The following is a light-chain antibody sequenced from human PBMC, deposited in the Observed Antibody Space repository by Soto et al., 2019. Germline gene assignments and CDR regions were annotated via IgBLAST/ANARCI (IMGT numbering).Light chain of an antibody. CDR2: AAS. J-gene: IGKJ4*01. Sequence: AIQMTQSPSSLSASIGDRVTITCRASQGIGNDFAWCQQKPGKAPKLLIFAASILQSGVPSRFSGSGSGTDFTLTISSLQPEDFATYYCLQDYIYPFTFGGGTRVDIK. CDR3: LQDYIYPFT. CDR1: QGIGND. V-gene: IGKV1-6*01.